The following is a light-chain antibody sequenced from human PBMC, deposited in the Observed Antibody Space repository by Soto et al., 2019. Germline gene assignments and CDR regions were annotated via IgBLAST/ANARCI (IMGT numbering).Light chain of an antibody. CDR1: QTISSY. J-gene: IGKJ1*01. CDR2: DAS. V-gene: IGKV1D-13*01. CDR3: QQYNNYPRT. Sequence: IQMTQSPSSLSASVGDRVTITCRASQTISSYLNWYQQKPGKAPKLLIYDASNLESGVPSRFSGSGSGTEFTLAISSLQPDDFATYYCQQYNNYPRTFGQGTKVDIK.